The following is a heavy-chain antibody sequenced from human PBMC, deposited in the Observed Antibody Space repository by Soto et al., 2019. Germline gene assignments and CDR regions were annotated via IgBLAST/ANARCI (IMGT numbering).Heavy chain of an antibody. CDR3: ATAYYDSRGFQDR. CDR1: GFTFSRYS. J-gene: IGHJ5*02. D-gene: IGHD3-22*01. V-gene: IGHV3-48*01. CDR2: IGTTSSRK. Sequence: PGGSLRLSCAASGFTFSRYSMNWVRQAPGKGLEWLSYIGTTSSRKYYADSVKGRFTISRDNSEKTLYLQMNSLRAEDTATYFCATAYYDSRGFQDRWGQGTLVTVSS.